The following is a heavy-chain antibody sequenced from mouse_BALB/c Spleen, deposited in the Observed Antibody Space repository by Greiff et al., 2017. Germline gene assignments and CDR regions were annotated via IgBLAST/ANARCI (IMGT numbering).Heavy chain of an antibody. CDR3: ARGWSLYYFDY. CDR1: GFTFSSFG. CDR2: ISSGSSTI. D-gene: IGHD6-1*01. V-gene: IGHV5-17*02. J-gene: IGHJ2*01. Sequence: EVKLVESGGGLVQPGGSRTLSCAASGFTFSSFGMHWVRQAPEKGLEWVAYISSGSSTIYYADTVKGRFTISRDNPKNTLFLQMTSLMSDDTAMYFCARGWSLYYFDYWGQGTTLTVSS.